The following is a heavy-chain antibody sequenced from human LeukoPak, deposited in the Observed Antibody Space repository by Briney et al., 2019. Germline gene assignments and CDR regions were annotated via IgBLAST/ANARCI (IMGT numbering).Heavy chain of an antibody. CDR1: GFTVSSNY. CDR3: ARGGSSNYYYYYYMDV. V-gene: IGHV3-53*01. J-gene: IGHJ6*03. D-gene: IGHD6-6*01. CDR2: IYSSGST. Sequence: PGGSLRLSCAASGFTVSSNYMSWVRQAPGKGLEWVSVIYSSGSTYYADSVKGRFSTSRDNSKNTPHLQMNSLRAEDTAVYYCARGGSSNYYYYYYMDVWGKGTTVTVSS.